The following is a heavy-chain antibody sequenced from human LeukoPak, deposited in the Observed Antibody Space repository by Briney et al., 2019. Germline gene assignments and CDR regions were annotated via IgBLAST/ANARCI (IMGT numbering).Heavy chain of an antibody. CDR2: IIPIFGTA. J-gene: IGHJ4*02. V-gene: IGHV1-69*13. Sequence: ASVKVSCKASGGTFSSYAISWVRQAPGQGLEWMGGIIPIFGTANYAQKFQGRVTITADESTSTAYMGLSSLRSEDTAVYYCARGRRDSSGYTLDYWGQGTLVTVSS. CDR3: ARGRRDSSGYTLDY. CDR1: GGTFSSYA. D-gene: IGHD3-22*01.